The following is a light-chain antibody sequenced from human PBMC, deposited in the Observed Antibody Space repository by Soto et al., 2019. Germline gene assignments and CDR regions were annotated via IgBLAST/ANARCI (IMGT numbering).Light chain of an antibody. CDR1: QSVSSN. CDR3: QQYNNWPPWT. J-gene: IGKJ1*01. V-gene: IGKV3-15*01. Sequence: LTQSPGALSVSPGERATLSCRASQSVSSNLAWYQQKPGQAPRLLIYGASTRATGIPARFSGSGSGTEFTLTISSLQSEDFAVYYCQQYNNWPPWTFGQGTKVEIK. CDR2: GAS.